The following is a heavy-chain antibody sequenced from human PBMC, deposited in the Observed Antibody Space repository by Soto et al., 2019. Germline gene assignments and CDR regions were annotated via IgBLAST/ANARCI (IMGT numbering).Heavy chain of an antibody. V-gene: IGHV3-23*01. Sequence: GSLRLSCAASGFTFSSYAMSWVRQAPGKGLEWVSAISGSGGSTYYADSVKGRFTISRDNSKNTLYLQMNSLRAEDTAVYYCAIGYYYDSSGYAPFDYWGQGTLVTVSS. CDR1: GFTFSSYA. D-gene: IGHD3-22*01. CDR3: AIGYYYDSSGYAPFDY. CDR2: ISGSGGST. J-gene: IGHJ4*02.